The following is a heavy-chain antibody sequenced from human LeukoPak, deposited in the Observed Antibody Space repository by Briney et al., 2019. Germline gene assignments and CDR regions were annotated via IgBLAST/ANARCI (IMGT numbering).Heavy chain of an antibody. CDR1: GGSISSYY. V-gene: IGHV4-59*01. CDR2: IYYSGST. CDR3: ARVINDVLTGYRHMDV. D-gene: IGHD3-9*01. Sequence: SETLSLTCTVSGGSISSYYWSWIRQPPGKGLEWIGYIYYSGSTSYNPSLKSRVTISVDRSKNQFSLKLSSVTAADTAVYYCARVINDVLTGYRHMDVWGKGTTVTVSS. J-gene: IGHJ6*03.